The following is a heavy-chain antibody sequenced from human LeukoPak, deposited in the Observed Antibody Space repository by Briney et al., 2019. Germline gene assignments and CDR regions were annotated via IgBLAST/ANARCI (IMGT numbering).Heavy chain of an antibody. D-gene: IGHD6-19*01. CDR1: GFSFTGSV. J-gene: IGHJ3*02. Sequence: SVKVSCKASGFSFTGSVIQWVRQGRGQRLGLIGWIVVGSGNTNYAQKFQERVTITRDRSTSTAYMELSSLRSEDTALYYCATHSSRWYDHDAFDIWGQGTMVTVSS. V-gene: IGHV1-58*02. CDR2: IVVGSGNT. CDR3: ATHSSRWYDHDAFDI.